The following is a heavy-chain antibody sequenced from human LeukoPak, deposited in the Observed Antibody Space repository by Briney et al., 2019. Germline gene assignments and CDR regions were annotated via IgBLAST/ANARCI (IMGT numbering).Heavy chain of an antibody. V-gene: IGHV3-72*01. J-gene: IGHJ4*02. CDR1: RFTFTDHY. CDR3: ARGTDDSSGYYEY. Sequence: GGSLRLSCAVSRFTFTDHYMDWVRQAPGKGLEWIGRTRNKANSYTTEYAASVKGRFIISRDDSKNSLYLQMNSLKTEDTAVYYCARGTDDSSGYYEYWGQGTLVTVSS. D-gene: IGHD3-22*01. CDR2: TRNKANSYTT.